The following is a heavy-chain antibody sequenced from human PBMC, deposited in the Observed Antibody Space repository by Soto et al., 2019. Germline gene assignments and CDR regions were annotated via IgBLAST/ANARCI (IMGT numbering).Heavy chain of an antibody. V-gene: IGHV4-30-2*01. CDR3: ARGRSASAKHYGMDV. J-gene: IGHJ6*02. Sequence: TLCLTCAVSVGSISIGGYSWNWIRQPPGQGLEWIGFIYQSGSTYYNPSLKSRITISVDRSKNQFSLILNSVTAADTAVYYCARGRSASAKHYGMDVWGQGTTVTVSS. D-gene: IGHD6-19*01. CDR2: IYQSGST. CDR1: VGSISIGGYS.